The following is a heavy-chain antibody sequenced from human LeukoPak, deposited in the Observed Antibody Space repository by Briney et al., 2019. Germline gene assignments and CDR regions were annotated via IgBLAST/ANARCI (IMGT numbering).Heavy chain of an antibody. CDR1: GFIFSSYA. V-gene: IGHV3-23*01. CDR2: ISGSGGRT. J-gene: IGHJ4*02. CDR3: AKTALAVAGIVPVESELDY. D-gene: IGHD6-19*01. Sequence: GGSLRVSCAASGFIFSSYAMSWVRLAPGKGLEWISVISGSGGRTDYADSVKGRFTISRDNSKNTLYLQMSSLRAEDTAVYYCAKTALAVAGIVPVESELDYWGQGTLVTVSS.